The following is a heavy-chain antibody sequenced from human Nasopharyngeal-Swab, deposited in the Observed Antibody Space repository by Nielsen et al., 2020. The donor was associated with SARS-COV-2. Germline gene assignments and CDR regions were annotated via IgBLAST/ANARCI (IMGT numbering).Heavy chain of an antibody. V-gene: IGHV3-11*04. Sequence: GGSLRLSCAASGFTFSDYYMSWIRQAPGKGLEWVSCISSSGSTIYYADSVKGRFTISRDNAKNSLYLQMNSLRAEDTAVYYCARAHGDYDYVWGSYRYTPETLDYWGQGTLVTVSS. J-gene: IGHJ4*02. D-gene: IGHD3-16*02. CDR1: GFTFSDYY. CDR3: ARAHGDYDYVWGSYRYTPETLDY. CDR2: ISSSGSTI.